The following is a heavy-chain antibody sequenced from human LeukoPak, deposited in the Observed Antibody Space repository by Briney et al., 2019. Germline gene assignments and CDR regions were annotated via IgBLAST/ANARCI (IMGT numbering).Heavy chain of an antibody. Sequence: ASVEVSCKASGYTFTGYYMHWVRQAPGQGLEWMGWINPNSGGTNYAQKFQGRVTMTRDTSISTAYMELSRLRSDDTAVYYCARDGPDIVVVPAAGPIDWFDPWGQGTLVTVSS. CDR3: ARDGPDIVVVPAAGPIDWFDP. CDR2: INPNSGGT. V-gene: IGHV1-2*02. J-gene: IGHJ5*02. CDR1: GYTFTGYY. D-gene: IGHD2-2*01.